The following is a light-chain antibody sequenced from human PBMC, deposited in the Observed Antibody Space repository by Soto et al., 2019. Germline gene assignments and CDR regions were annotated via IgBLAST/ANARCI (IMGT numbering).Light chain of an antibody. V-gene: IGLV1-44*01. Sequence: QSVLTQPPSVSGTPGQRVSISCSGSTSNIGTNTFNWYQQLPGTAPKLLIYSNSHRPSGVTERFSVSKSGTSASLPVSGLRYEDEADYYCAAWYDALGGVVVFGGGTKLTVL. J-gene: IGLJ2*01. CDR2: SNS. CDR3: AAWYDALGGVVV. CDR1: TSNIGTNT.